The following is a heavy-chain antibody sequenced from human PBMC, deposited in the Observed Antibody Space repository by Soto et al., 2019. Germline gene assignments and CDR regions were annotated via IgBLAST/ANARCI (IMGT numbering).Heavy chain of an antibody. CDR3: ARLWFGRRLDP. CDR1: GGSFSGYY. V-gene: IGHV4-34*01. CDR2: INHSGST. Sequence: PSETLSLTCAVYGGSFSGYYWSWIRQPPGKGLEWIGEINHSGSTNYNPSLKSRVTISVDTSKNQFSLKLSSVTAADTAVYYCARLWFGRRLDPWGQGTLVTVLL. D-gene: IGHD3-10*01. J-gene: IGHJ5*02.